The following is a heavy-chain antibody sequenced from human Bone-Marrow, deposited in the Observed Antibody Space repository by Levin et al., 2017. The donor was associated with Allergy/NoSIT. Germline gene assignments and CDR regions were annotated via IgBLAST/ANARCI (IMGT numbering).Heavy chain of an antibody. CDR1: GFTFSTYD. CDR3: VPGIAVTGSPTDH. CDR2: IRGSASRT. D-gene: IGHD6-19*01. Sequence: LSLTCAASGFTFSTYDMSWVRQAPGKGLEWVSAIRGSASRTFYADSVKGRFTISRDNSKNTVSLQMNSLRAEDTAIYYCVPGIAVTGSPTDHWGQGTLVTVSS. V-gene: IGHV3-23*01. J-gene: IGHJ4*02.